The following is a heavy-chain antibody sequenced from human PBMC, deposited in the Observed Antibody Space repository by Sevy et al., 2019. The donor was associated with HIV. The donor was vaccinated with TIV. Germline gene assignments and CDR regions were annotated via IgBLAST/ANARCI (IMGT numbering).Heavy chain of an antibody. D-gene: IGHD6-13*01. CDR3: ARERTYSSSSDYYYGMDV. Sequence: GGSLRLSCAASGFTFSSYAMHWVRQAPGKGLEWVAVISYDGSNKYYADSVKGRFTISRDNSKNTLYLQMNSLRAEDTAVYDCARERTYSSSSDYYYGMDVWGQGTTVTVSS. J-gene: IGHJ6*02. V-gene: IGHV3-30-3*01. CDR1: GFTFSSYA. CDR2: ISYDGSNK.